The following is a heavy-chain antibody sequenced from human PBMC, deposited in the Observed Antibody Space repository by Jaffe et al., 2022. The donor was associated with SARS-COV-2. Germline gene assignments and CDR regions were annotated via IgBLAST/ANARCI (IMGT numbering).Heavy chain of an antibody. J-gene: IGHJ5*02. CDR1: GYTFTNYA. D-gene: IGHD1-1*01. CDR2: INGGNGNT. CDR3: ARVHMAATGSWYDP. V-gene: IGHV1-3*01. Sequence: QVQLVQSGAEVKKPGASVKVSCKASGYTFTNYAMHWVRQAPGQRLEWMGWINGGNGNTKYSRKFQGRVTITRDASATTGYMELTSLRSEDTAVYYCARVHMAATGSWYDPWGQGTLVTVSS.